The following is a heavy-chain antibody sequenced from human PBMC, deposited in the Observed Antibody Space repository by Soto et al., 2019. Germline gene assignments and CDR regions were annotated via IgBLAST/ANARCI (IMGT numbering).Heavy chain of an antibody. CDR3: ARLFHYDSSGSPNWFDP. D-gene: IGHD3-22*01. CDR2: IYPGDSDT. J-gene: IGHJ5*02. CDR1: GYSFTSYW. V-gene: IGHV5-51*01. Sequence: GESLKISCKGSGYSFTSYWIAWVRQVPWKGLEWMGIIYPGDSDTRYSPSFQGQVTISADQSINTAYLQWSSLKASDTAMYYCARLFHYDSSGSPNWFDPWGPGTLVTVSS.